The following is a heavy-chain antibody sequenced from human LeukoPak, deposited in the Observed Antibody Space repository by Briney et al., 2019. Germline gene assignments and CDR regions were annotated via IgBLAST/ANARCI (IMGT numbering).Heavy chain of an antibody. J-gene: IGHJ4*02. CDR1: GFTFSNYI. CDR2: ISRDSAYV. Sequence: GGSLRLSCAASGFTFSNYIMNWVRQAPGKGLEWVSSISRDSAYVDYADSVKGRFTISRDNAKNSLSLQMNSLRAEDTAVYYCARDEGYSLDYWGQGTLVAVSS. V-gene: IGHV3-21*01. CDR3: ARDEGYSLDY.